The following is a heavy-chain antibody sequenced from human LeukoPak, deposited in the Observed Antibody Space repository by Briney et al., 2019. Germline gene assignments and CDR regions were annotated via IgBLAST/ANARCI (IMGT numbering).Heavy chain of an antibody. D-gene: IGHD6-19*01. CDR1: GFTFSSHW. CDR2: ISYDGSNK. J-gene: IGHJ4*02. V-gene: IGHV3-30*18. Sequence: GGSLRLSCAGSGFTFSSHWIGWVRQAPGKGLEWVAVISYDGSNKYYADSVKGRFTISRDNSKNTLYLQMNSLRAEDTAVYYCAKGLSAVAGTFVYWGQGTLVTVSS. CDR3: AKGLSAVAGTFVY.